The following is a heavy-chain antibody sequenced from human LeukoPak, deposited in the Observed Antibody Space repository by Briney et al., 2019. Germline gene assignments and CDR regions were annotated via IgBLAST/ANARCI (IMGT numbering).Heavy chain of an antibody. CDR2: TYYSGSP. D-gene: IGHD3-22*01. Sequence: SETLSLTCTVSGGSVSNNTYYWSWIRQPPGKGLEWIGCTYYSGSPNYNPSLKSRVTISVDTSKNQFSLKLNSVTAADTAVYYCARGDYDSSDYFYPIDYWGQGTLVPVSS. V-gene: IGHV4-61*01. CDR3: ARGDYDSSDYFYPIDY. J-gene: IGHJ4*02. CDR1: GGSVSNNTYY.